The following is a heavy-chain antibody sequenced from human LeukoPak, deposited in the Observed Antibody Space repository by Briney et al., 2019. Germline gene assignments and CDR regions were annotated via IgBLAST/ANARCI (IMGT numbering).Heavy chain of an antibody. CDR2: IYSGGST. CDR3: ARNYDILTGYPSWFDR. V-gene: IGHV3-66*01. Sequence: GGSLRLSCAASGFTLSSNYMSWVRQAPGKGLEWVSVIYSGGSTYYADSVKGRFTISRDNSKNTLYLQMNSLRAEDTAVYYCARNYDILTGYPSWFDRWGQGTLVTVSS. D-gene: IGHD3-9*01. CDR1: GFTLSSNY. J-gene: IGHJ5*02.